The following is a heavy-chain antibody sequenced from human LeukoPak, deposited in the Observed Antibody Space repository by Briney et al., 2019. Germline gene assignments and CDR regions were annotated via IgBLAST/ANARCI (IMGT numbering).Heavy chain of an antibody. V-gene: IGHV3-21*04. CDR1: GLTFSSYS. J-gene: IGHJ5*02. Sequence: GRSLRLSCAPSGLTFSSYSMNWVRHAPGEGLEWVSSISSSSTYIYYAGSVKGRFTISRDNSKNTLYLQMNSLRAEDTAVYYCAKDQLKTYYYDSSGYPWGQGTLVTVSS. D-gene: IGHD3-22*01. CDR2: ISSSSTYI. CDR3: AKDQLKTYYYDSSGYP.